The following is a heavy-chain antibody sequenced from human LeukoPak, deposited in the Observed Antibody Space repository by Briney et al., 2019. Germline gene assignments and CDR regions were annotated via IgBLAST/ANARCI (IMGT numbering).Heavy chain of an antibody. V-gene: IGHV3-23*01. CDR1: GFTFSSSA. J-gene: IGHJ4*02. D-gene: IGHD6-19*01. Sequence: GGSLRLSCAASGFTFSSSAMSWVRQAPGKGLEWVSAINGGGGSTYCADSVKGRFTISRDNSKNTLYLQMNSLRAEDTAVYYCAKAKQLLDLYFDYWGQGTLVTVSS. CDR3: AKAKQLLDLYFDY. CDR2: INGGGGST.